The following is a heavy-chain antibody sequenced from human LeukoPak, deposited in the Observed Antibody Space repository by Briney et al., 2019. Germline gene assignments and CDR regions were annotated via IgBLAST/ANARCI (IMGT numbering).Heavy chain of an antibody. CDR2: ISYDGSNK. Sequence: GGSLRLSCAASGFTFSSYGMHWVRQAPGKGLEWVAVISYDGSNKYYGDSVKGRFTISRDNSKTTLYLQMNSLRPEDTALYYCVRGPMVRGVPSDYWGQGTLVTVSS. CDR1: GFTFSSYG. D-gene: IGHD3-10*01. CDR3: VRGPMVRGVPSDY. V-gene: IGHV3-30*03. J-gene: IGHJ4*02.